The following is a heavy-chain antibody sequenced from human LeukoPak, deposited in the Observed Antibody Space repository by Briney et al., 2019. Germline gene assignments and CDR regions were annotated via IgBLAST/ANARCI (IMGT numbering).Heavy chain of an antibody. D-gene: IGHD3-10*01. CDR2: IYYSGST. V-gene: IGHV4-39*07. Sequence: RPSETLSLTCTVSGGSISSSSYYWGWIRQPPGKGLEWIGSIYYSGSTYYNPSLKSRVTISVDTSKNQFSLKLSSVTAADTAVYYCARDARTYYTPHGAFDIWGQGTMVTVSS. CDR3: ARDARTYYTPHGAFDI. J-gene: IGHJ3*02. CDR1: GGSISSSSYY.